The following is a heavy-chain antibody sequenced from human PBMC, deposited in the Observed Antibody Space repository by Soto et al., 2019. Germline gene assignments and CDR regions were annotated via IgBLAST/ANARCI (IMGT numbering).Heavy chain of an antibody. J-gene: IGHJ6*02. CDR3: ARDAPYDDFWSGVMELYYYGMDV. D-gene: IGHD3-3*01. CDR1: GYTFSNYA. Sequence: QVQLMQSGGEVKKPGASVKVSCKASGYTFSNYAISWVRQAPGQGLEWMGWITAHNGNTKYAQKFQARVTMTTDTSTSTASMELRSLTSDDTAVYYCARDAPYDDFWSGVMELYYYGMDVWGQGTTVTVSS. CDR2: ITAHNGNT. V-gene: IGHV1-18*01.